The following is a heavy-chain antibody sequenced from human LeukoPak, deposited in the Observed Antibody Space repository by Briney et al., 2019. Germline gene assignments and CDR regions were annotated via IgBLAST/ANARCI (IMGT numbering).Heavy chain of an antibody. CDR2: IIPIFGTA. J-gene: IGHJ4*02. CDR3: ARVLPPTYIEIVQTAPYYFDF. CDR1: GGTFSSYA. Sequence: GASVKVSCKASGGTFSSYAISWVRQAPGQGLEWMGGIIPIFGTANYAQKFQGRVTITTDESTSTAYMELSSLRSEDTAVYYCARVLPPTYIEIVQTAPYYFDFWGQGTLVTVSS. V-gene: IGHV1-69*05. D-gene: IGHD2/OR15-2a*01.